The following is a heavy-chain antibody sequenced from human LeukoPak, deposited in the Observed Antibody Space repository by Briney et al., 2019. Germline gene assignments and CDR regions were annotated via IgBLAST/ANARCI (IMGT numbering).Heavy chain of an antibody. V-gene: IGHV4-39*01. CDR1: GGSISSSSYY. J-gene: IGHJ4*02. Sequence: KPSETLSLTCTVSGGSISSSSYYWGWIRQPPGKGLEWIGSIYYSGSTYYNPSLKSRVTISVDTSKNQFSLKLSSVTAADTAVYYCARWLVGATDYWGQGTLVTVSS. CDR2: IYYSGST. CDR3: ARWLVGATDY. D-gene: IGHD1-26*01.